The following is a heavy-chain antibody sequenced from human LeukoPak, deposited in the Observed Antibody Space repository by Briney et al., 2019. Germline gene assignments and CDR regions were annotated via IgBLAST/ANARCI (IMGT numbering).Heavy chain of an antibody. Sequence: SQTLSLTCTVSGGSISSGSYYWSWIRQPAGKGLEWIGRIYTSGSTNYNPSLKSRVTISVDTSKNQFSLKLSSVTAADTAVYYCARGTDYYGSGRHFDYWGQGTLVTVSS. D-gene: IGHD3-10*01. CDR3: ARGTDYYGSGRHFDY. CDR2: IYTSGST. J-gene: IGHJ4*02. V-gene: IGHV4-61*02. CDR1: GGSISSGSYY.